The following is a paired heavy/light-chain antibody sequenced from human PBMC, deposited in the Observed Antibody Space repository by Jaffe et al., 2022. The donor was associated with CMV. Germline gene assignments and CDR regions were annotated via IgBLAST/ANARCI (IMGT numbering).Heavy chain of an antibody. J-gene: IGHJ6*02. CDR1: GGSISSNSHY. CDR3: ARRPTYCSTTNNCFSLDV. CDR2: IFYTGNI. Sequence: QLQLQESGPGLVKASETLSLTCTVSGGSISSNSHYWGWIRQPPGKGLEWIGSIFYTGNINQNPSLKSRVSISIDTSKNEFSLKIRSVTATDTAVYFCARRPTYCSTTNNCFSLDVWGQGTTVTVSS. D-gene: IGHD2-2*01. V-gene: IGHV4-39*01.
Light chain of an antibody. Sequence: QSALTQPASVSGSPGQSITISCTGASSDVGGRDYVSWYQQHPGKAPRLIIFDVSNRPSGVSTRFSGSKSGNTASLTISGLQAEDEADYYCALYTISSPLVYIFGSGTGVTVL. CDR1: SSDVGGRDY. V-gene: IGLV2-14*03. J-gene: IGLJ1*01. CDR2: DVS. CDR3: ALYTISSPLVYI.